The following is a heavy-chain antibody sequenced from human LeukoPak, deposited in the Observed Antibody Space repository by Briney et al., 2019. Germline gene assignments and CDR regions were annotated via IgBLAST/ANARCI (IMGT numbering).Heavy chain of an antibody. CDR1: GGSISSYY. V-gene: IGHV4-59*12. J-gene: IGHJ6*02. Sequence: SETLSLTCTVSGGSISSYYWSWIRQPPGKGLEWIGYISYSGSTNYNPSLKSRVTISLDTSKNQFSLKLSSVTAADTAVYYCARDRGDYDPFDFYYYGMDVWGQGTTVTVSS. CDR3: ARDRGDYDPFDFYYYGMDV. CDR2: ISYSGST. D-gene: IGHD4-17*01.